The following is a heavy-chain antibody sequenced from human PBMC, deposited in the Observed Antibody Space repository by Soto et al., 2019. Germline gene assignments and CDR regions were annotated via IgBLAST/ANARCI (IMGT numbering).Heavy chain of an antibody. CDR2: ISAYNGNI. D-gene: IGHD4-4*01. CDR3: ARALLHKGSYYYGMDV. CDR1: GYTFTSYG. V-gene: IGHV1-18*01. J-gene: IGHJ6*02. Sequence: QVQLVQSGAEVKKPGASVKVSCKASGYTFTSYGISWVRQAPGQGLEWMGWISAYNGNINYAQKLQGRVTMTTDTSTSTAYMELRSLRSDDTAVYYCARALLHKGSYYYGMDVWGQGTTVTVSS.